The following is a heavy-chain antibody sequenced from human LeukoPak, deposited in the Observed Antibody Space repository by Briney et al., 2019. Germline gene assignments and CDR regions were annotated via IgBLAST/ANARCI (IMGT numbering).Heavy chain of an antibody. CDR1: GGSFSGYY. Sequence: SETLSLTCAVYGGSFSGYYWSWIRQPPGKGLEWIGEINHSGSTNYNPSLKSRVTISVDTSKNQFSLKLSSVTAADTAAYYCARVFRGGKKGEHPFDYWGQGTLVTVSS. J-gene: IGHJ4*02. V-gene: IGHV4-34*01. D-gene: IGHD3-10*01. CDR2: INHSGST. CDR3: ARVFRGGKKGEHPFDY.